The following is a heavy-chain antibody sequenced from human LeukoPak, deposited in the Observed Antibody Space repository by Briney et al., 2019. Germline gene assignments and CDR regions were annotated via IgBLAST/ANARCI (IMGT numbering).Heavy chain of an antibody. CDR3: VKELDSSGYFDF. J-gene: IGHJ4*02. V-gene: IGHV3-23*01. CDR2: ISGSGGST. Sequence: PGGSLRLSCAASGFTFRNYAMSWVRPAPGKGLEWVSAISGSGGSTYYADSAKGRFTISRDNSKNTLYLQMNSLRAEDTAVYYCVKELDSSGYFDFWGQGTLVTVSS. CDR1: GFTFRNYA. D-gene: IGHD3-22*01.